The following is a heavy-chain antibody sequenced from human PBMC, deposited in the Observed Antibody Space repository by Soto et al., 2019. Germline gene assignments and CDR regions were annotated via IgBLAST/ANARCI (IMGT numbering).Heavy chain of an antibody. CDR3: ARTHKYAGYSYGVYYFDY. J-gene: IGHJ4*02. V-gene: IGHV2-70*01. D-gene: IGHD5-18*01. Sequence: SGPTLVNPTQTLTLTCTFSGFSLSTSGMCVSWIRQPPGKALEWLALIDWDDDKYYSTSLKTRLTISKDTSKNQVVLTMTNMFSVDTAMYYCARTHKYAGYSYGVYYFDYWGQGTLVTVSS. CDR1: GFSLSTSGMC. CDR2: IDWDDDK.